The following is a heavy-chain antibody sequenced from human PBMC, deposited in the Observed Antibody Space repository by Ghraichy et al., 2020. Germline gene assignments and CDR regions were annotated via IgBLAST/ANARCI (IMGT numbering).Heavy chain of an antibody. V-gene: IGHV4-39*02. J-gene: IGHJ5*02. CDR1: GGSISSSSYY. CDR2: IYYSGST. CDR3: AREREIAAAGTGRYNWFDP. Sequence: SETLSLTCTVSGGSISSSSYYWGWIRQPPGKGLEWIGSIYYSGSTYYNPSLKSRVTISVDTSKNQFSLKLSSVTAADTAVYYCAREREIAAAGTGRYNWFDPWGQGTLVTVSS. D-gene: IGHD6-13*01.